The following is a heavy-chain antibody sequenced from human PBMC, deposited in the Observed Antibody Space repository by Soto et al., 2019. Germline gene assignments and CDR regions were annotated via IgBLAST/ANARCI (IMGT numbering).Heavy chain of an antibody. D-gene: IGHD4-4*01. V-gene: IGHV5-51*01. CDR2: IYPGDSDT. J-gene: IGHJ6*02. CDR3: ARLGTTTYYYYYGMDV. Sequence: XDSLNVSRKCSGNSFTSYWIGLVLQMPGKGLEWMGIIYPGDSDTRYSPSFQGQVTISADKSISTAYLQWSSLKASDTAMYYCARLGTTTYYYYYGMDVWAQGTTVTVSS. CDR1: GNSFTSYW.